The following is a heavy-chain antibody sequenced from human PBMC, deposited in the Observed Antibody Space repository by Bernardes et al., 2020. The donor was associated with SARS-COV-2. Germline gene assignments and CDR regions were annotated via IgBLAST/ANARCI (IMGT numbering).Heavy chain of an antibody. V-gene: IGHV4-59*11. Sequence: TLSLTCTVSGGSMNDHYWSWFRQPPGKGLEWIGYIYYSGNTNYNASLKSRLTMSVDTSKNQFSLKLTSLTAADTAVYYCARGGWYQDYWGQGTLVTVSS. D-gene: IGHD6-19*01. CDR2: IYYSGNT. J-gene: IGHJ4*02. CDR3: ARGGWYQDY. CDR1: GGSMNDHY.